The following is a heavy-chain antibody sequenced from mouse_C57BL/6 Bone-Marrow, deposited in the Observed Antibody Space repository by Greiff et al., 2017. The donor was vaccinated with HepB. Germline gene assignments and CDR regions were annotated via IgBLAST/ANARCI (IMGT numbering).Heavy chain of an antibody. CDR1: GFTFSSYA. D-gene: IGHD2-3*01. CDR2: ISDGGSYT. CDR3: ARWLLRYYFDY. Sequence: EVKLVESGGGLVKPGGSLKLSCAASGFTFSSYAMSWVRQTPEKRLEWVATISDGGSYTYYPDNVKGRFTISRDNAKNNLYLQMSHLKSEDTAMYYCARWLLRYYFDYWGQGTTLTVSS. J-gene: IGHJ2*01. V-gene: IGHV5-4*03.